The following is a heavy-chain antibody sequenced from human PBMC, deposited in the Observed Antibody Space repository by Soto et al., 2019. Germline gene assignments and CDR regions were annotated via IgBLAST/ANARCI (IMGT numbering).Heavy chain of an antibody. CDR1: GYTFTSYA. V-gene: IGHV1-3*01. CDR2: INAGNGNT. Sequence: QVQLVQSGAEVKKPGASVKVSCKASGYTFTSYAMHWVRQAPGQRLEWMGWINAGNGNTKYSQKFQGRVTITRDTSASTAYMEQNSLRSEYTAVYYCARASSSSWTYVDYWGQGTLVTVSS. D-gene: IGHD6-13*01. CDR3: ARASSSSWTYVDY. J-gene: IGHJ4*02.